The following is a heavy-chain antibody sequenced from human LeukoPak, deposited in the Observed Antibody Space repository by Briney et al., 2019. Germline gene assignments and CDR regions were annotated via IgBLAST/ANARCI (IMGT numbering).Heavy chain of an antibody. CDR3: ARETSQKGAHYMDV. V-gene: IGHV4-4*02. CDR1: GGSISSSNW. D-gene: IGHD3-16*01. Sequence: PSETLSLTCAVSGGSISSSNWRSWVRPPPGKGLEWIGEIYHSGSTNYNPSLKSRVTISVDTSKNQFSLKLSSVTAADTAVYYCARETSQKGAHYMDVWGKGTTVTISS. CDR2: IYHSGST. J-gene: IGHJ6*03.